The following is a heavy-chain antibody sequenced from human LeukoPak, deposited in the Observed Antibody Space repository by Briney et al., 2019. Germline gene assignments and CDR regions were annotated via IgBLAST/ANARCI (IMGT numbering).Heavy chain of an antibody. CDR2: ISGSGGST. Sequence: GGSLRLSCAASGFTFSSYAISWVRQAPGKGLEWVSAISGSGGSTYYADSVKGRFTISRDNSKNTLYLQMNSLRAEDTAVYYCAKAQFLGYSNSYYFDYWGQGTLVTVSS. CDR3: AKAQFLGYSNSYYFDY. D-gene: IGHD4-11*01. J-gene: IGHJ4*02. CDR1: GFTFSSYA. V-gene: IGHV3-23*01.